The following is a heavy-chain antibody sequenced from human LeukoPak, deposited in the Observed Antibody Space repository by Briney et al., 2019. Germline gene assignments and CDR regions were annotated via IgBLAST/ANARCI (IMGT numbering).Heavy chain of an antibody. CDR3: ARGGNGITMVRGVIMDSDY. Sequence: GGSLRLSCAASGFTFSSYAMSWVRQAPGKGLEWVSAISGSGGSTYYADSVKGRFTISRDNSKSTLYLQMNSLRAEDTAVYYCARGGNGITMVRGVIMDSDYWGQGTLVNVSS. CDR1: GFTFSSYA. V-gene: IGHV3-23*01. J-gene: IGHJ4*02. D-gene: IGHD3-10*01. CDR2: ISGSGGST.